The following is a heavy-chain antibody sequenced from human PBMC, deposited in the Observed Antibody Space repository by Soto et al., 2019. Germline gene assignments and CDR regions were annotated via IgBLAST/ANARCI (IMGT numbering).Heavy chain of an antibody. Sequence: EVQLVESGGDLVQPGGCLRLSCAASGFTFSNYWMSWVRQAPGKGLEWVANIKQAGSEKHYVDSVKGRFTMSRDNGKNSLYLQMNSLRAEDTAVYYSARVTTVGGYWAQGTLATVSS. CDR2: IKQAGSEK. D-gene: IGHD3-16*01. V-gene: IGHV3-7*01. CDR3: ARVTTVGGY. CDR1: GFTFSNYW. J-gene: IGHJ4*02.